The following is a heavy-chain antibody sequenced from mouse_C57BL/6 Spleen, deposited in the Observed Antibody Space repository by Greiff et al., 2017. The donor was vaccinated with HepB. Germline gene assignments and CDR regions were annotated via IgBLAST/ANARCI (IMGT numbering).Heavy chain of an antibody. J-gene: IGHJ4*01. CDR3: ARDGDSGSSPYYAMDY. Sequence: EVKLQQSGPELVKPGASVKISCKASGYTFTDYYMNWVKQSHGKSLEWIGDINPNNGGTSYNQKFKGKATLTVDKSSSTAYMELRSLTSEDSAVYYCARDGDSGSSPYYAMDYWGQGTSVTVSS. CDR2: INPNNGGT. D-gene: IGHD1-1*01. V-gene: IGHV1-26*01. CDR1: GYTFTDYY.